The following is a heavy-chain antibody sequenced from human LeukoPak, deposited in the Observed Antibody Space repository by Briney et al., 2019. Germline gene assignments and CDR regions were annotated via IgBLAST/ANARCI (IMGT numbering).Heavy chain of an antibody. J-gene: IGHJ3*02. Sequence: GASAKVSCMASGYTFTSYGVSWVRQAPGQGLEWMGWIGTYNGDTNYAQNLQGRVTMTTDTSTRTAYMELRSLRSDDTAVYYCARDRGYNPDTFDIWGQGTMVTVSP. CDR1: GYTFTSYG. CDR2: IGTYNGDT. V-gene: IGHV1-18*01. D-gene: IGHD5-24*01. CDR3: ARDRGYNPDTFDI.